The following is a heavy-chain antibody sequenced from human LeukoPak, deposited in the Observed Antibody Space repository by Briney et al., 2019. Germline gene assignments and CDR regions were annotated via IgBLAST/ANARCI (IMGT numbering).Heavy chain of an antibody. CDR3: ARVRGLKEPHY. Sequence: GGSLRLSCAASGFTFSSYSMKWVRQAPGKGLEWVSYISSSSSTIYYADSVKGRFTISRDNAKNSLYLQMNSLRAEDTAVYYCARVRGLKEPHYWGQGTLVTVSS. V-gene: IGHV3-48*01. D-gene: IGHD1-26*01. CDR1: GFTFSSYS. J-gene: IGHJ4*02. CDR2: ISSSSSTI.